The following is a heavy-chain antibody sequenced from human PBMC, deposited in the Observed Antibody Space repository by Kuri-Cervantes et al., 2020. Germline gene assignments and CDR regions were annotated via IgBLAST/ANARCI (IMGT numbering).Heavy chain of an antibody. CDR1: GFTFSSYS. D-gene: IGHD3-16*02. CDR2: ISSSSSYI. J-gene: IGHJ5*02. CDR3: ARDFPLGELSFPT. Sequence: LSLTCAASGFTFSSYSMNWVRQAPGKGLEWVSSISSSSSYIYYADSVKGRFTISRDNAKNSLYLQMNSLRAEDTAVYYCARDFPLGELSFPTWGQGTLVTVSS. V-gene: IGHV3-21*01.